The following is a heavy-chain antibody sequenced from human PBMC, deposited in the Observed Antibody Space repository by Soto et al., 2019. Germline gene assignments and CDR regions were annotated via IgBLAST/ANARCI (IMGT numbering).Heavy chain of an antibody. CDR2: IIPMLATT. V-gene: IGHV1-69*11. D-gene: IGHD2-2*01. CDR1: GGTFSTYA. J-gene: IGHJ6*01. Sequence: QVQLVQSGAEVKKPGSSVNVACKASGGTFSTYAMSWVRQAPGQGLEWMGRIIPMLATTNYAQKFQGRVTITADESTSTAYMELRRLTYXXXXXXXXXXXSDTSYPSXXXFGMD. CDR3: XXXSDTSYPSXXXFGMD.